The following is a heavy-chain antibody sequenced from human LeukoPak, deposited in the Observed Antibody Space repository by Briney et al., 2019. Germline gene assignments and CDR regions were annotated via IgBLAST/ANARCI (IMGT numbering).Heavy chain of an antibody. J-gene: IGHJ3*02. CDR2: ISGSGGST. CDR1: GFTFSSYA. V-gene: IGHV3-23*01. Sequence: GGSLRLSCAASGFTFSSYAMSWVRQAPGKGLEWVSAISGSGGSTYYADSVKGRYTVSRDNSKNTLYLQMNSLRAEDTAVYYCAKDLILRLFGAFDIWGQGTMVTVSS. CDR3: AKDLILRLFGAFDI. D-gene: IGHD3-3*01.